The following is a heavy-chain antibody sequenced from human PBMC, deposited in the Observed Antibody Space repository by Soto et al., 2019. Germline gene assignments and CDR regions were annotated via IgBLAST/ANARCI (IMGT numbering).Heavy chain of an antibody. J-gene: IGHJ4*02. Sequence: QVQLQESGPGLVKPSQTLSLTCTVSGDYISNGGYYWSWIRQHPGKGLEWIGYIYYSGSTVYNPPLNSRTXXSXDXXKNQFSLKLSSVTAADTAVYYCAREGGSYSSSFDHWGQGTLVTVSS. V-gene: IGHV4-31*03. D-gene: IGHD1-26*01. CDR2: IYYSGST. CDR1: GDYISNGGYY. CDR3: AREGGSYSSSFDH.